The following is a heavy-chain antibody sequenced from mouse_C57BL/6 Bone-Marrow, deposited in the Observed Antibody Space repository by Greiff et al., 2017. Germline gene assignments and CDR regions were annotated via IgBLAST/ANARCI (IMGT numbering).Heavy chain of an antibody. CDR2: INPYNGGT. J-gene: IGHJ4*01. V-gene: IGHV1-19*01. CDR1: GYTFTDYY. CDR3: ATYMDY. Sequence: VQLQQSGPVLVKPGASVKLSCKASGYTFTDYYMNWVKQSHGKSLEWIGVINPYNGGTSYNQKFKGKATLTVDKSSSPAYMELNSLTSEDSAFYYCATYMDYWGQGTSVTVSS.